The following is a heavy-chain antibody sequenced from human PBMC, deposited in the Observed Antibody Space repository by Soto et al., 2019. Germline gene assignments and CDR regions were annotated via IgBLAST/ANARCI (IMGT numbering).Heavy chain of an antibody. D-gene: IGHD1-26*01. Sequence: EVQLVESGGGLIQPGGSLRLSCAVSGFTVSNNYMSWVRQAPGKGLEGVSVIYSGGYTAYGDSVKGRFTISRDNSKNTLYFQMESPGGSGLACYYVGAAGGGGGYWGQGTLVTVSS. CDR1: GFTVSNNY. CDR3: GAAGGGGGY. V-gene: IGHV3-53*01. CDR2: IYSGGYT. J-gene: IGHJ4*02.